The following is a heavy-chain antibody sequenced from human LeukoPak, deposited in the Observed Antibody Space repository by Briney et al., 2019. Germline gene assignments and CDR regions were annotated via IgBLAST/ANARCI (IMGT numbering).Heavy chain of an antibody. D-gene: IGHD2-2*01. CDR3: ARDRSYVPAAKSLYYYYYGMDV. V-gene: IGHV1-69*01. CDR2: IIPIFGTA. J-gene: IGHJ6*02. CDR1: GGTFSSYA. Sequence: SVKVSCKASGGTFSSYAISWVRQAPGQGLEWMGGIIPIFGTANYAQKFQGRVTITADESTSTAYMELSSLRSEDTAVYYCARDRSYVPAAKSLYYYYYGMDVWGQGTTVTVSS.